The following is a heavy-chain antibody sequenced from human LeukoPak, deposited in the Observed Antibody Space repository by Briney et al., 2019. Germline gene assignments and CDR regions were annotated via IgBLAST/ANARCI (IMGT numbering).Heavy chain of an antibody. Sequence: GGSXXLXXXXXXXXXXNYAMSWVRXAPGKGLEWVSAISDSGGDTYYADSVKGRFTISRDNFKNTLYLQMNSLRAEDTSTFHGAKRIQYSSSSAYFDYWGQGTLVTVSS. CDR3: AKRIQYSSSSAYFDY. V-gene: IGHV3-23*01. CDR2: ISDSGGDT. D-gene: IGHD6-6*01. CDR1: XXXXXNYA. J-gene: IGHJ4*02.